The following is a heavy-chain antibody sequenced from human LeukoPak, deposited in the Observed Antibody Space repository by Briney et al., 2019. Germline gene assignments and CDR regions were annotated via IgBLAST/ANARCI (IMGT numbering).Heavy chain of an antibody. CDR3: VRDLGGRSGH. D-gene: IGHD1-26*01. CDR1: GFTFSNHA. J-gene: IGHJ4*02. CDR2: ITNDGSST. Sequence: GGSLRLSCVTSGFTFSNHAMHWVRQAPGKGLVWVSRITNDGSSTTYADSVKGRFTISRDNAKNTLYLQMNSLGAEDTAVYYCVRDLGGRSGHWGQGTLVTVSS. V-gene: IGHV3-74*01.